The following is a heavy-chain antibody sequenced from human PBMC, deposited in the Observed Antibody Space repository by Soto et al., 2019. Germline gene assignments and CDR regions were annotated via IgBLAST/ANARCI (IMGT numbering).Heavy chain of an antibody. CDR3: ARLGITGYYYYGMDV. CDR1: GYSFTSYW. CDR2: TYPGDSDT. D-gene: IGHD1-20*01. J-gene: IGHJ6*02. V-gene: IGHV5-51*01. Sequence: ESLKFSCKGSGYSFTSYWIGWVRQLPGTGLECMGITYPGDSDTRYSPSFQGQVTISADKSISTAYLQWSSLKASDTAMYYCARLGITGYYYYGMDVWGQGTTVTVSS.